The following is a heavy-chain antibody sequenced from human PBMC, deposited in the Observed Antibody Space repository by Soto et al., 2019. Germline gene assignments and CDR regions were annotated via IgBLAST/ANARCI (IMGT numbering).Heavy chain of an antibody. CDR2: ISGSGGST. Sequence: PGGSLRLSCAASGFTFSSYAMIWVRQAPGKGLERVSAISGSGGSTYYADSVKGRFTISRDNSKNTLYLQMNSLRAEDTAVYYCAKVRSYGSGIGDSYGMDVWGQGTTVTVSS. V-gene: IGHV3-23*01. D-gene: IGHD3-10*01. CDR1: GFTFSSYA. CDR3: AKVRSYGSGIGDSYGMDV. J-gene: IGHJ6*02.